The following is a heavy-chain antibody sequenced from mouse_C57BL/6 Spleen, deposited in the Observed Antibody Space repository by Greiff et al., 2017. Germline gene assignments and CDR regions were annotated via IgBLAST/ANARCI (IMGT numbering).Heavy chain of an antibody. Sequence: VKLVESGAELVKPGASVKLSCKASGYTFTEYTIHWVKQRSGQGLEWIGWFYPGSGSIKYNEKFKDKATLTADKASSTVYMELSRLTSEDSAVYFCARHEEGYSNCVNYAMDYWGQGTSVTVSS. CDR1: GYTFTEYT. CDR3: ARHEEGYSNCVNYAMDY. V-gene: IGHV1-62-2*01. J-gene: IGHJ4*01. D-gene: IGHD2-5*01. CDR2: FYPGSGSI.